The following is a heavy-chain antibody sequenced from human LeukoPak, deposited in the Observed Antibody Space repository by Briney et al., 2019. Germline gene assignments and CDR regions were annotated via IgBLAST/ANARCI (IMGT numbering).Heavy chain of an antibody. D-gene: IGHD2-8*01. CDR3: ARHSRGLYPYNWFDP. CDR1: GGSISSSSYY. V-gene: IGHV4-39*07. Sequence: SETLSLTCTVSGGSISSSSYYWGWIRQPPGKGLEWIGRIYYSESTYYNPSLKSRVTISVDTSKNQFSLKLTSVTAADPAVYYCARHSRGLYPYNWFDPWGQGTLVTVSS. CDR2: IYYSEST. J-gene: IGHJ5*02.